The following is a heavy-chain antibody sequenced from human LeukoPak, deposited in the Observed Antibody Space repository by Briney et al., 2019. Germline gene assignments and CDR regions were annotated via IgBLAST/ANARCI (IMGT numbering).Heavy chain of an antibody. CDR3: ARGRRWIYGSGSYYGEDY. Sequence: PSETLSLTCTVSGGSISSGSYYWSWIRQPAGKGLEWIGRIYTSGSTNYNPSLKSRVTISVDTSKNQFSLKLSSVTAADTAVYYCARGRRWIYGSGSYYGEDYWGQGTLVTVSS. CDR2: IYTSGST. CDR1: GGSISSGSYY. V-gene: IGHV4-61*02. D-gene: IGHD3-10*01. J-gene: IGHJ4*02.